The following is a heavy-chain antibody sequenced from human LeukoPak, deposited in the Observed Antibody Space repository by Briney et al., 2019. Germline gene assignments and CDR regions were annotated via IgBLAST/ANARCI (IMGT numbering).Heavy chain of an antibody. CDR2: IKTDGSQI. D-gene: IGHD6-19*01. V-gene: IGHV3-7*01. J-gene: IGHJ4*02. CDR1: GFTFSSYS. Sequence: GGSLRLSCAASGFTFSSYSMSWFRQAPGKGLEWVANIKTDGSQIYYVDSVKGRFTISRDNAKNSLYLQMNSLRDEDTAVYYCARDMLGIAVAGTLDYWGQGTLVTVSS. CDR3: ARDMLGIAVAGTLDY.